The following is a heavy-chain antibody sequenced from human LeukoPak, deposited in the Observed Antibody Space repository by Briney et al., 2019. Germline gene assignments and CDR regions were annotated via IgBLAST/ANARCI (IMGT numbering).Heavy chain of an antibody. D-gene: IGHD2-21*02. CDR2: INPSGGST. V-gene: IGHV1-46*01. CDR3: ARDGAYCGGDCYGTGYYGMDV. CDR1: GYTFTIYY. Sequence: ASVNVSCKASGYTFTIYYMHWVRQAPGQGLEWMGIINPSGGSTSYAQKFQGRVTMTRDTSTSTVYMELSSLRSEDTAVYYCARDGAYCGGDCYGTGYYGMDVWGQGATVTVSS. J-gene: IGHJ6*02.